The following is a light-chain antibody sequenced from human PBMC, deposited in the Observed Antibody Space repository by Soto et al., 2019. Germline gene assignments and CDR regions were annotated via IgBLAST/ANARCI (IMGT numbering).Light chain of an antibody. V-gene: IGLV2-14*01. CDR1: SSDVGNYKY. CDR2: EAS. CDR3: FSYTSSGTYV. J-gene: IGLJ1*01. Sequence: QSALTQPASVSGSPGQSITISCTGTSSDVGNYKYVSWYQQHPGKAPKLMIYEASNRPSGVSNRFSGSKSGNTASLTISGLQAEDATDYYCFSYTSSGTYVFGTGTKVTVL.